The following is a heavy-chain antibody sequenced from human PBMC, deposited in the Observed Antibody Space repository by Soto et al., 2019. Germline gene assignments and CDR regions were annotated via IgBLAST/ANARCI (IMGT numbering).Heavy chain of an antibody. CDR1: GGTFSSYA. J-gene: IGHJ6*02. CDR3: ARDGGAARRYYYYGMDV. V-gene: IGHV1-69*01. CDR2: IIPIFGTA. Sequence: QVQLVQSGAEVKKPGSSVKVSCKASGGTFSSYAISWVRQAPGQGLEWMGGIIPIFGTANYAQKFQGRVTITADESTSTAYMELSSLRSEDTAVYYCARDGGAARRYYYYGMDVRGQGTTVTVSS. D-gene: IGHD6-6*01.